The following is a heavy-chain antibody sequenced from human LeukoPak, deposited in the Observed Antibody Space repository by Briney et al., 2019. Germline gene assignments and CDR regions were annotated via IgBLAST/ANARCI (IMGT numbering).Heavy chain of an antibody. CDR1: GGSISTSSYY. CDR2: IFYSGST. D-gene: IGHD2-2*01. J-gene: IGHJ6*03. CDR3: ARTTEGYCSSTRCYGFSYYYYMDV. Sequence: SETLSLTCTVSGGSISTSSYYWGWVRQPPGKGLEWIGNIFYSGSTYYSPSLKSRVTISLDTSRNQFSLKLNSVTAADTAVYYCARTTEGYCSSTRCYGFSYYYYMDVWGKGTTVTISS. V-gene: IGHV4-39*07.